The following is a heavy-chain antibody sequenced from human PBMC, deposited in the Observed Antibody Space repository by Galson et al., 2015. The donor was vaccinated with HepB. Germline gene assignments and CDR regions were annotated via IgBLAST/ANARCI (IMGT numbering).Heavy chain of an antibody. J-gene: IGHJ4*02. CDR2: MNPNGGHT. Sequence: PVKVSCKAPGYTFTSYDINWVRQATGQGLEWMGWMNPNGGHTGYAQKFQGRVTMTRNTSISTAYMELSSLRSEDTATYYCERVRSGGSPFDYWGQGTLVTVSS. D-gene: IGHD2-15*01. CDR3: ERVRSGGSPFDY. CDR1: GYTFTSYD. V-gene: IGHV1-8*01.